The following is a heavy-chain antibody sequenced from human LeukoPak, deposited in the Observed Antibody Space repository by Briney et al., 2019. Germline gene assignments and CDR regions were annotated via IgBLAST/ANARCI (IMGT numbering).Heavy chain of an antibody. CDR2: IIPIFGTA. D-gene: IGHD6-19*01. CDR1: GGTFSSYA. CDR3: ARGSSGWYNWFDP. Sequence: SVKVSCKASGGTFSSYAISWVRQAPGQGLEWMGGIIPIFGTANYAQKFQGRVTITAVESTSTAYMELSSLRSEDTAVYYCARGSSGWYNWFDPWGQGTLVTVSS. J-gene: IGHJ5*02. V-gene: IGHV1-69*13.